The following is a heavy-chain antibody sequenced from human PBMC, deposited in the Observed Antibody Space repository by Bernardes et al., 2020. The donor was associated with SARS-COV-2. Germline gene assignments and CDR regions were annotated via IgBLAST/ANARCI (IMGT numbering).Heavy chain of an antibody. V-gene: IGHV3-33*01. D-gene: IGHD6-19*01. CDR1: GFTFSSYG. CDR3: ARDPYAVAQYYFDY. CDR2: IWYDGSNK. J-gene: IGHJ4*02. Sequence: GGSLCLSCAASGFTFSSYGMHWVRQAPGKGLEWVAVIWYDGSNKYYADSVKGRFTISRDNSKNTLYLQMNSQRAEDTAVYYCARDPYAVAQYYFDYWGQGTLVTVSS.